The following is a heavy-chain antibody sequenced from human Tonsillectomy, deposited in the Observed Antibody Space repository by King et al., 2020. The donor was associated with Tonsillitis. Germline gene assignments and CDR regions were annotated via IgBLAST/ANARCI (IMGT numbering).Heavy chain of an antibody. Sequence: LQLQESGPGLVKPSETLSLTCTVSGGSISSSGYYWGWIRQPPGKGLEWIGSLYYSGSTYYNSSLKSRVTISVDTSKNQFSLKLNSVTAADTAVYYCAGLPYYDDSSGYYYLFGFDIWGQGTMVTVSS. CDR1: GGSISSSGYY. CDR2: LYYSGST. V-gene: IGHV4-39*01. CDR3: AGLPYYDDSSGYYYLFGFDI. D-gene: IGHD3-22*01. J-gene: IGHJ3*02.